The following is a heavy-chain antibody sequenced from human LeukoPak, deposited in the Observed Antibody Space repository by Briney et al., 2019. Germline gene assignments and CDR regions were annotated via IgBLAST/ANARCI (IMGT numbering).Heavy chain of an antibody. CDR3: ARGYSSSAIDY. CDR2: IDSSGGYM. CDR1: GFTFNTYS. J-gene: IGHJ4*02. V-gene: IGHV3-21*06. D-gene: IGHD6-6*01. Sequence: PGGSLRLSCEASGFTFNTYSMNWARQAPGKGLEWVSSIDSSGGYMFYADSVKGRFIISRDNAKDSLYLQMNSLRAEDTAVYYCARGYSSSAIDYWGQGTLVTVSS.